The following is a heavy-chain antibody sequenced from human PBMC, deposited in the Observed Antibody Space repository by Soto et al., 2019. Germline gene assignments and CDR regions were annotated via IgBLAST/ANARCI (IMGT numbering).Heavy chain of an antibody. D-gene: IGHD6-13*01. J-gene: IGHJ6*02. CDR1: GGTFSSYA. V-gene: IGHV1-69*01. Sequence: QVQLVQSGAEVKKPGSSVKVSCKASGGTFSSYAISWVRQAPGQGPEWMGGIIPIFGTANYAQKFQGRVTITAYESTSTAYMELSRLRSEDTAVYYCAGAYSSSWQYYYYGMDVWGQGTTVTVSS. CDR3: AGAYSSSWQYYYYGMDV. CDR2: IIPIFGTA.